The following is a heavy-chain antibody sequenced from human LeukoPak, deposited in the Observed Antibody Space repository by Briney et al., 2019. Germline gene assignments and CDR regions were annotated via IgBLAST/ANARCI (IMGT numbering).Heavy chain of an antibody. J-gene: IGHJ4*02. CDR1: GFTFSNYW. CDR2: INQDGSEK. V-gene: IGHV3-7*03. CDR3: ARDSSQWLDY. Sequence: GGSLRLSCAASGFTFSNYWMSWVRQAPGKGLEWVANINQDGSEKYYVDSVKGRFTTSRDNAKDSLYLQMNSLRAEDTAVYYCARDSSQWLDYWGQGTLVTVSS. D-gene: IGHD6-19*01.